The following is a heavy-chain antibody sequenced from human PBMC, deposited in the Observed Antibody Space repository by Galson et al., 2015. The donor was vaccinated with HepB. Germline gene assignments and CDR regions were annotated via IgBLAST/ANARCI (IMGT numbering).Heavy chain of an antibody. CDR1: GFTFSSYS. D-gene: IGHD3-22*01. Sequence: SLRLSCAASGFTFSSYSMNWVRQAPGKGLEWVSPISSSSSYIYYADSVKGRFTISRDNAKNSLYLQMNSLRAEDTAVYYCARDMYAGANYYDSSGQSWGDAFDIWGQGTMVTVSS. V-gene: IGHV3-21*01. CDR2: ISSSSSYI. CDR3: ARDMYAGANYYDSSGQSWGDAFDI. J-gene: IGHJ3*02.